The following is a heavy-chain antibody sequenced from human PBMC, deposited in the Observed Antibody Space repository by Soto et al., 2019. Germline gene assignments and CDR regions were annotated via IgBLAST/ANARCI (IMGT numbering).Heavy chain of an antibody. CDR3: ARGGAWEKGDY. CDR2: ISAYNGNT. D-gene: IGHD1-26*01. V-gene: IGHV1-18*04. J-gene: IGHJ4*02. Sequence: QVQLVQSGAEVKKPGASVKVSCKASGYTFTSYGISWVRQAPGQGLEWMGWISAYNGNTNYAQKLQDRVTMTTDTSTSTAYRGVGRGRSEDTAEYCGARGGAWEKGDYWGQGTLVTVSS. CDR1: GYTFTSYG.